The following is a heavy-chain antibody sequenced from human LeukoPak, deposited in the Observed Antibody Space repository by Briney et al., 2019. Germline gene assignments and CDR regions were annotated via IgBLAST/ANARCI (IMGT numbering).Heavy chain of an antibody. CDR1: GFTFSSYS. CDR3: ARDGVQLERRGSAFDI. V-gene: IGHV3-21*01. Sequence: GGSLRLSCAASGFTFSSYSMNWVRQAPGKGLEWVSSISSSSSYIYYADSVKGRFTISRDNAKNSLYLQMNSLRAEDTAVYYCARDGVQLERRGSAFDIWGQGTMVTVSS. CDR2: ISSSSSYI. J-gene: IGHJ3*02. D-gene: IGHD1-1*01.